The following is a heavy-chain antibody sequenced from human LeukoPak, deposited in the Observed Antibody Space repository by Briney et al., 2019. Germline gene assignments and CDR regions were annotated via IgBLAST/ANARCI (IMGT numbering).Heavy chain of an antibody. Sequence: GGPLRLSCAASGFTFSSYGMHWVRQAPGKGLEWVAVISYDGSNKYYADSVKGRFTISRDNSKNTLYLQMNSLRAEDTAVYYCARDLAAAVYWGQGTLVTVSS. D-gene: IGHD6-13*01. V-gene: IGHV3-30*03. J-gene: IGHJ4*02. CDR2: ISYDGSNK. CDR1: GFTFSSYG. CDR3: ARDLAAAVY.